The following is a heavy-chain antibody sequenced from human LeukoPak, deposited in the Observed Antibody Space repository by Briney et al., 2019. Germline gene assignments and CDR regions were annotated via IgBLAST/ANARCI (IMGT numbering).Heavy chain of an antibody. CDR2: IYYSGST. Sequence: SETLSLTCTVSGGSISSGDYYWSWIRQPPGKGLEWIGYIYYSGSTYYNPSLKSRVTISVDKSKNQFSLKLSSVTAADTAVYYCARNDYGDYEGRWFDPWGQGTLVTVSS. CDR1: GGSISSGDYY. CDR3: ARNDYGDYEGRWFDP. V-gene: IGHV4-30-4*01. J-gene: IGHJ5*02. D-gene: IGHD4-17*01.